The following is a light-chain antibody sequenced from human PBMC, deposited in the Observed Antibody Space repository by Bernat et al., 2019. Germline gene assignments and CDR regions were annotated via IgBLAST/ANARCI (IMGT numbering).Light chain of an antibody. CDR3: VSYTTSNTFV. CDR1: SSDVGAYNY. J-gene: IGLJ1*01. CDR2: DVT. V-gene: IGLV2-14*03. Sequence: QSALTQPASVSGSPGQSITISCTGTSSDVGAYNYVSWFQQHPDKAPKLMLYDVTNRPSGVSYRFSGSKSGNTASLTISGLQAEDEADYYCVSYTTSNTFVFGTGTKVTVL.